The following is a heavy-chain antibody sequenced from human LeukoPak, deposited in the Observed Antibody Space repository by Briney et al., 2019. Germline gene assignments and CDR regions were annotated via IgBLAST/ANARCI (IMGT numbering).Heavy chain of an antibody. Sequence: QPGGSLRLSCAASGFTFSSFGMSWVRQAPGKGLEWVSAISGSGVSTYYADSVKGRFTIPRDNSKNTLFLQMNSLRAEDTAVYYCAKGGSLTTVTHFDYWGQGTLVTVSS. J-gene: IGHJ4*02. V-gene: IGHV3-23*01. D-gene: IGHD4-17*01. CDR1: GFTFSSFG. CDR3: AKGGSLTTVTHFDY. CDR2: ISGSGVST.